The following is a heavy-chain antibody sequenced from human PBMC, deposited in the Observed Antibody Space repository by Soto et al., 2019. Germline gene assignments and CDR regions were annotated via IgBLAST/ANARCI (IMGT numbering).Heavy chain of an antibody. CDR2: ISYDGSNK. CDR3: ARDGVRITIFGVVTPYYYYGMDV. Sequence: LRLSCAASGFTFSSYAMHWVRQAPGKGLEWVAVISYDGSNKYYADSVKGRFTISRDNSKNTLYLQMNSLRAEDTAVYYCARDGVRITIFGVVTPYYYYGMDVWGQGTTVTVSS. D-gene: IGHD3-3*01. CDR1: GFTFSSYA. V-gene: IGHV3-30-3*01. J-gene: IGHJ6*02.